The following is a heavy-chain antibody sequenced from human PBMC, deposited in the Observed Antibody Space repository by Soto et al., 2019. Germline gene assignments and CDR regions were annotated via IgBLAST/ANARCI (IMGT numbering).Heavy chain of an antibody. CDR2: FDPEDGET. V-gene: IGHV1-24*01. Sequence: QVQLVQSGAEVKKPGASVKVSCKVSGYTLTELSMHWVRQAPGKGLEWMGGFDPEDGETIYAQKFQGRVTMTEDTSTDTAYMELSRLRSEDRAVYYCATEGIVVVPAAMVGGMDVWGQGTTVTVSS. CDR1: GYTLTELS. D-gene: IGHD2-2*01. J-gene: IGHJ6*02. CDR3: ATEGIVVVPAAMVGGMDV.